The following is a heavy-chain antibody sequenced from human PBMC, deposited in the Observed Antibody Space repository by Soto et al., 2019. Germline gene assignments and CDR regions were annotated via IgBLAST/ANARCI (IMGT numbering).Heavy chain of an antibody. CDR3: AADDIAAVI. D-gene: IGHD6-25*01. V-gene: IGHV1-58*01. Sequence: KVSCKASGFTFTNSALQWVRQARGQRLEWIGWIVVGSGKTNYAQKFQERVTFTRDMSTSTAYMELTSLRSEDTAVYYCAADDIAAVIWGQGTLVTVSS. CDR1: GFTFTNSA. CDR2: IVVGSGKT. J-gene: IGHJ4*02.